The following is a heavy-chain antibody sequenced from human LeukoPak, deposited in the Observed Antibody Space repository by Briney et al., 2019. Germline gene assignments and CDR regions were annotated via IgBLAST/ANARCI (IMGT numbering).Heavy chain of an antibody. CDR2: ISGSGGST. Sequence: GGTLRLSCSASGFTFTTYGMNWVRQAPGKGLEWVSAISGSGGSTYYADSVKGRFTISRDNSKNTLYLQMNSLRAEDTAVYYCAKGYRVATPDYRGQGTLVTVSS. CDR1: GFTFTTYG. CDR3: AKGYRVATPDY. D-gene: IGHD5-12*01. V-gene: IGHV3-23*01. J-gene: IGHJ4*02.